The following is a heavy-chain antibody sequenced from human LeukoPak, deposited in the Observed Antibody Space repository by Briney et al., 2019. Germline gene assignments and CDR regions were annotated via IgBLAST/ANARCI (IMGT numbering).Heavy chain of an antibody. CDR3: ARRRIVPAAISSRVHAFDI. J-gene: IGHJ3*02. CDR1: GFTFSSYA. CDR2: IIGSGGST. D-gene: IGHD2-2*01. Sequence: GGSLRLSCAASGFTFSSYAMSWVRQAPGKGLEWVSAIIGSGGSTYYADSVKGRFTISRDNSKNTLYLQMNSLRAEDTAVYYCARRRIVPAAISSRVHAFDIWGQGTMVTVSS. V-gene: IGHV3-23*01.